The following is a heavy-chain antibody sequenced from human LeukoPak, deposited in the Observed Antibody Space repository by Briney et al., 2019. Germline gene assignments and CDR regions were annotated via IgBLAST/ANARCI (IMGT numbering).Heavy chain of an antibody. CDR2: ITSSGTNI. Sequence: GGSLRLSCAASGFAFSTFTMNWVRQAPGKGLEWVSSITSSGTNIYYTDSLKGRFTISRDNAKNSLHLQLNSLRAEDTAVYYCARDLDYFDYSGQGTLVTVSS. V-gene: IGHV3-21*01. J-gene: IGHJ4*02. CDR1: GFAFSTFT. CDR3: ARDLDYFDY.